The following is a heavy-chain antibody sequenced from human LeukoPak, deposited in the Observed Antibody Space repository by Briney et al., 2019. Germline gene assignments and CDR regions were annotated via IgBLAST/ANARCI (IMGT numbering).Heavy chain of an antibody. CDR1: GGSISSSSYY. Sequence: PSETLSLSCTVSGGSISSSSYYWGWIRQPPGKGLEWIGSIYYSGSTYYNPSLKSRVTISVDTSKNQFSLKLSSVTAADTAVYYCARTGSGKSGSYGRFDYWGQGTLVTVSS. CDR3: ARTGSGKSGSYGRFDY. D-gene: IGHD1-26*01. CDR2: IYYSGST. V-gene: IGHV4-39*07. J-gene: IGHJ4*02.